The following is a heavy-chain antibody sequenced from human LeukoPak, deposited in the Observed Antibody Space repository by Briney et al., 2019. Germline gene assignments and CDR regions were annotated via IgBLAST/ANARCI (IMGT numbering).Heavy chain of an antibody. V-gene: IGHV3-64*01. CDR1: GFTFSSYA. Sequence: GGSLRLSCAASGFTFSSYAMHWVRQAPGKGLEYVSAISSNGGSTYYANSVKGRFTISRDNSKNTLYLQMGSLRAEDMAVYCCARSRVTEGVYYFDYWGQGTLVTVSS. CDR2: ISSNGGST. CDR3: ARSRVTEGVYYFDY. J-gene: IGHJ4*02. D-gene: IGHD2-21*02.